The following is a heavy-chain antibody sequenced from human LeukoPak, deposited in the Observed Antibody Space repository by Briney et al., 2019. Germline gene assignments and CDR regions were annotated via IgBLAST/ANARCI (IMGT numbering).Heavy chain of an antibody. D-gene: IGHD3-10*01. CDR1: GGSISSNW. CDR3: AGAGTYYLDN. CDR2: IEDRGNT. J-gene: IGHJ4*02. Sequence: SETLSLTCAVSGGSISSNWWSWVRQPPGKGLEWIGEIEDRGNTNYNPSLKSRVTISVDKSKNQFSLKLSSRTAADTAVYYCAGAGTYYLDNWGQGTLVTVSS. V-gene: IGHV4-4*02.